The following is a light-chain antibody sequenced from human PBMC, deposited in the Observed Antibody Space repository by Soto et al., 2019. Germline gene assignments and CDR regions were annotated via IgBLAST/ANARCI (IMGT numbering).Light chain of an antibody. CDR2: GAS. CDR3: QQYGSVPLT. CDR1: QSVSTSY. J-gene: IGKJ4*01. V-gene: IGKV3-20*01. Sequence: EIVLTQSPGTLSLSPGERATLSCRASQSVSTSYLAWYQQKPGQAPRLLIYGASSRATGIPDRFSGSGSGADLPLTISRLEPEDFGVYYCQQYGSVPLTFGGGTKVEI.